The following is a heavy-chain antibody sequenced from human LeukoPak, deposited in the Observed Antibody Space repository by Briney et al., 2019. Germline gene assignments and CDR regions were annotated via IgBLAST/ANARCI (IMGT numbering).Heavy chain of an antibody. CDR1: GFSFTISA. D-gene: IGHD1-26*01. CDR2: VVVCSGNR. J-gene: IGHJ4*02. CDR3: AADRWVGSTTFDY. V-gene: IGHV1-58*02. Sequence: GSSVTVSYTASGFSFTISAMQWVRQARGPRREWIGWVVVCSGNRNYAQKFQERVTITRDMSTSTAYMELSSLRSEDTAVYYCAADRWVGSTTFDYRGQGTLVTVSS.